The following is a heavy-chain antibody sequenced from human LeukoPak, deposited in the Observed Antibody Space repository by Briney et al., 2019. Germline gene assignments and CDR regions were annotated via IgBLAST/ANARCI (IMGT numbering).Heavy chain of an antibody. D-gene: IGHD4-23*01. Sequence: GGSLRLSCAASGFTFSSFSMNWVRQAPGKGLEWVSSISSSSSYIYYADSVKGRFTISRDNAKNSLYLQMNSLRAEDTAVYYCARGRTTVVTTLDCWGQGTLVTVSS. CDR2: ISSSSSYI. V-gene: IGHV3-21*01. CDR1: GFTFSSFS. CDR3: ARGRTTVVTTLDC. J-gene: IGHJ4*02.